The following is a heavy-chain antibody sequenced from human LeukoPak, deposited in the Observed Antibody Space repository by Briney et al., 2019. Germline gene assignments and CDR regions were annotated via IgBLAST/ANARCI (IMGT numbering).Heavy chain of an antibody. D-gene: IGHD2-2*01. Sequence: PSETLPLTCAVSGYSISSGYQWAWIRQSPGKGLEWIGSIYHSGSAHYNPSLKSRVTISVETSKNQFSLKMYSVTAADTAVYYCARDPRRLTPDCTSTSCYENYFDPWGQGTLVTVSS. J-gene: IGHJ5*02. CDR3: ARDPRRLTPDCTSTSCYENYFDP. V-gene: IGHV4-38-2*02. CDR1: GYSISSGYQ. CDR2: IYHSGSA.